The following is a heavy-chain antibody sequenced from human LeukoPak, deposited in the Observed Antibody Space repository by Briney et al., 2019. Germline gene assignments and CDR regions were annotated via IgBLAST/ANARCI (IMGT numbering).Heavy chain of an antibody. D-gene: IGHD2-2*01. CDR1: GYTFTSYD. J-gene: IGHJ4*02. CDR3: ARVVRVVVVPAAYFDY. Sequence: ASVKVSCKASGYTFTSYDINWVRQATGLGLEWMGWMNPNSGNTGYAQKFQGRVTMTRNTSISTAYMELSSLRSEDTAVYYCARVVRVVVVPAAYFDYWGQGTLVTVSS. CDR2: MNPNSGNT. V-gene: IGHV1-8*01.